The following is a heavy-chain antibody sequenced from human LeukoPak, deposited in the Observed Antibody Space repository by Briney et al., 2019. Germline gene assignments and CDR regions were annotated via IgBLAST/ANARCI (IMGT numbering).Heavy chain of an antibody. CDR2: IRSDGSST. J-gene: IGHJ4*02. CDR3: ARGGDFWSDYSLYYFDY. CDR1: GFTFSSYW. Sequence: GGSLRLSCAASGFTFSSYWMHWVRQAPGKGLVWVSRIRSDGSSTSYADSVKGRFTISRDNAKNTLYLQMNSLRAEDTAVYYCARGGDFWSDYSLYYFDYWGQGTLVTVSS. D-gene: IGHD3-3*01. V-gene: IGHV3-74*01.